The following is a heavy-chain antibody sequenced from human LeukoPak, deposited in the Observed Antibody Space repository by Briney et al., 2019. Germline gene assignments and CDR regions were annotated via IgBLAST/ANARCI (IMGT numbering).Heavy chain of an antibody. CDR1: GGSISSYY. J-gene: IGHJ4*02. CDR2: IYYSGST. V-gene: IGHV4-59*08. Sequence: SETLSLTCPVSGGSISSYYWSWIRQPPGKGLAGIGYIYYSGSTNYNPSLKSRVTISVDTSKNQFSRQRSSVTAADTSVYYCARQAWGRIDYWGQGTLVTVSS. CDR3: ARQAWGRIDY. D-gene: IGHD3-16*01.